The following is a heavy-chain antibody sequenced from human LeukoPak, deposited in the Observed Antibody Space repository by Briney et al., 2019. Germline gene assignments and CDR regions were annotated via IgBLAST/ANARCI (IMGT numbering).Heavy chain of an antibody. J-gene: IGHJ4*02. V-gene: IGHV3-33*01. D-gene: IGHD6-13*01. CDR2: IWYDGSNK. Sequence: TGGSLRLSCAASGFTLSSYGMHWVRQAPGKGLEWVAVIWYDGSNKYYADSVKGRFTISRDNSKNTLYLQMNSLRAEDTAVYYCARGIAAAGTVPGFFDYWGQGTLVTVSS. CDR1: GFTLSSYG. CDR3: ARGIAAAGTVPGFFDY.